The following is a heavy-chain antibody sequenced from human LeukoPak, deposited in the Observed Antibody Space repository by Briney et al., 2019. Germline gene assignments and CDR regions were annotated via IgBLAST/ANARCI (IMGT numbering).Heavy chain of an antibody. V-gene: IGHV3-48*03. D-gene: IGHD6-19*01. CDR3: ATLWDPVAGTTQPLL. CDR1: GFTFSSYE. Sequence: GGSLRLSCAASGFTFSSYEMNWVRQAPGKGLEWVSYISGSGSTIYYGDSLKGRFTISRDNTNNSLYLQMNSLRVEDTAVYYCATLWDPVAGTTQPLLWGQGTLVTVSS. CDR2: ISGSGSTI. J-gene: IGHJ4*02.